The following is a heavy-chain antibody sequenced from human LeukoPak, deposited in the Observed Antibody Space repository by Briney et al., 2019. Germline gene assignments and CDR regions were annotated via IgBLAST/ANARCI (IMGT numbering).Heavy chain of an antibody. J-gene: IGHJ4*02. CDR1: GGSICSGGYY. CDR2: IYYSGST. Sequence: SQTLSLTCTVSGGSICSGGYYWSWIRQHPGKGLEWIGYIYYSGSTYYNPSLKSRLTISVDTSKNQFSLKLSSVTAADTAVYYCARASGGSCYDYWGQGTLVTVSS. V-gene: IGHV4-31*03. CDR3: ARASGGSCYDY. D-gene: IGHD2-15*01.